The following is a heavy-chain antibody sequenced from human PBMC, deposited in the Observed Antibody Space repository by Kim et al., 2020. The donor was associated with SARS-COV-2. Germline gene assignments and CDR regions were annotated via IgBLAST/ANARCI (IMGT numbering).Heavy chain of an antibody. CDR2: INTNTGNP. V-gene: IGHV7-4-1*02. D-gene: IGHD2-15*01. CDR3: ARVLVAGGSYWFDP. CDR1: GYTFTSYA. Sequence: ASVKVSCKASGYTFTSYAMNWVRQAPGQGLEWMGWINTNTGNPTYAQGFTGRFVFSLDTSVSTAYLQISSLKAEDTAVYYCARVLVAGGSYWFDPWGQGTLVTVSS. J-gene: IGHJ5*02.